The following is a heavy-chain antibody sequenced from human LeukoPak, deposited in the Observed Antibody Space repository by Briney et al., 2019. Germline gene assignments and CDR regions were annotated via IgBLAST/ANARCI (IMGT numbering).Heavy chain of an antibody. D-gene: IGHD6-19*01. J-gene: IGHJ3*02. CDR2: MNPNSGNT. Sequence: ASVKVSCKASGYTFTSYDINWVRQATGQGLEWMGWMNPNSGNTGYAQKFQGRVTMTRNTSISTAYMELSSLRSEDTAVYYCAKDPYSSGWYISAFDIWGQGTMVTVSS. CDR3: AKDPYSSGWYISAFDI. CDR1: GYTFTSYD. V-gene: IGHV1-8*01.